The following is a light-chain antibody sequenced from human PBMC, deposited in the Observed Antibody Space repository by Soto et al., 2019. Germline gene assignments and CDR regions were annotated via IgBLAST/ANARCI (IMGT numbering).Light chain of an antibody. CDR2: EGS. CDR3: CSYAGSSTFV. J-gene: IGLJ7*01. V-gene: IGLV2-23*01. CDR1: SSDVGSYNL. Sequence: QSALTQPASVSGSPGQSITISCTGTSSDVGSYNLVSWYQQHPGKAPKLMIYEGSKRPSGVSNRFSGSKSGNTASLIISGLQAEDEADYYCCSYAGSSTFVFGGGTQLTVL.